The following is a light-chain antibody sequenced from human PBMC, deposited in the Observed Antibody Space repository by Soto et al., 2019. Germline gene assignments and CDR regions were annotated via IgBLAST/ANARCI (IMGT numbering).Light chain of an antibody. CDR1: QSVKNNY. CDR2: GAS. J-gene: IGKJ2*01. CDR3: QQYGSSPPLYT. V-gene: IGKV3-20*01. Sequence: EIVLTQSPGTLSLSPGERATLSCTASQSVKNNYVAWYQQRPGQAPRLLIHGASTRATGIPDRFSGSESGTDYSLTISRLEPEDFAVYYCQQYGSSPPLYTFGQGTKLEIK.